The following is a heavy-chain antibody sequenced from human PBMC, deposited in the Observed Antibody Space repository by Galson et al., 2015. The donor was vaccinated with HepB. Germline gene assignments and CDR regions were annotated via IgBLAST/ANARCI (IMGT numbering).Heavy chain of an antibody. CDR2: ISTSGGST. Sequence: SLRLSCAASGFTFSTYAMSWARQAPGKGLEWVSGISTSGGSTYYADSVKVRFTIFRDNSKDTLSLQMNSLRAEDTAVYYCAKAWTGISRFDSWGQGTLVTVSS. V-gene: IGHV3-23*01. D-gene: IGHD3/OR15-3a*01. CDR1: GFTFSTYA. J-gene: IGHJ5*01. CDR3: AKAWTGISRFDS.